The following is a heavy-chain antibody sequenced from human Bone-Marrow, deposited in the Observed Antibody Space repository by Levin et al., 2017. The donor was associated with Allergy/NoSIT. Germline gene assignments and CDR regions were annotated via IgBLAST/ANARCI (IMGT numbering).Heavy chain of an antibody. V-gene: IGHV3-23*01. CDR1: GFTFFRYA. D-gene: IGHD3-22*01. Sequence: GGSLRLSCAASGFTFFRYAMSWVRQAPGKGLEYVSTVSGSGANTYYADSVKGRFAISRDNSKNTFYLQLNSLRAEDTAVYYCAKGSRSMIVVPQIFDYWGQGALVTVSS. CDR3: AKGSRSMIVVPQIFDY. J-gene: IGHJ4*02. CDR2: VSGSGANT.